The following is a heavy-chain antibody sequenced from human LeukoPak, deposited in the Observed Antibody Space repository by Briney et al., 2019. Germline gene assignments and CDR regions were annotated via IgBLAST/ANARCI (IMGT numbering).Heavy chain of an antibody. J-gene: IGHJ4*02. CDR2: INPSGGST. V-gene: IGHV1-46*01. Sequence: ASVKVSCKASGYTFTGYYMHWVRQAPGQGLEWMGIINPSGGSTYYAQDFQGRVTMTRDTSTSTVHMELSSLRSEDTAVYYCARRELAGSTAYFDYWGQGTLVTVSS. CDR3: ARRELAGSTAYFDY. CDR1: GYTFTGYY. D-gene: IGHD1-26*01.